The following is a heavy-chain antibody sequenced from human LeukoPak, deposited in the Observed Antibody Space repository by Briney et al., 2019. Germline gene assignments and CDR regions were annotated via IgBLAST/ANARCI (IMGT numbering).Heavy chain of an antibody. CDR3: ATLPGYCSGGSCSEYRYYGMDV. Sequence: GASVKVSCKASGYTFTSYYMHWVRQAPGQGLEWMGIINPSGGSTSYAQKFQGRVTMTRDTSTSTVYMELSSLRSEDMAVYYCATLPGYCSGGSCSEYRYYGMDVWGQGTTVTVSS. J-gene: IGHJ6*02. CDR2: INPSGGST. V-gene: IGHV1-46*01. CDR1: GYTFTSYY. D-gene: IGHD2-15*01.